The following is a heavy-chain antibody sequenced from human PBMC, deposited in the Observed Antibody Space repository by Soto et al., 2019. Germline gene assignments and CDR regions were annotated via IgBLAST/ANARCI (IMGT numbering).Heavy chain of an antibody. J-gene: IGHJ5*02. CDR1: GCTFSSYT. D-gene: IGHD2-8*01. Sequence: GASVKVSCKASGCTFSSYTISWVRQAPGQGLEWMGWMNPNSGNTGYAQKFQGRVTMTRNTSISTAYMELSSLRSEDTAVYYCARASIKPNCTNGVCYSSWGQGTLVTVSS. CDR3: ARASIKPNCTNGVCYSS. CDR2: MNPNSGNT. V-gene: IGHV1-8*02.